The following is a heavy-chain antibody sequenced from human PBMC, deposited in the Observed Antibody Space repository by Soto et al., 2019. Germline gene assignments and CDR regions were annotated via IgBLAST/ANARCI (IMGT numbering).Heavy chain of an antibody. J-gene: IGHJ4*02. CDR1: GYTFTSYG. CDR2: ISAYNGNT. D-gene: IGHD6-13*01. V-gene: IGHV1-18*01. Sequence: ASVKVSCKASGYTFTSYGISWVRQAPGQGLEWMGWISAYNGNTNYAQKLQGRVTMTTDTSTSTAYMELRSLRSDDTAVYYCARVVRYSSSWAYFDYWGQGTLVTVS. CDR3: ARVVRYSSSWAYFDY.